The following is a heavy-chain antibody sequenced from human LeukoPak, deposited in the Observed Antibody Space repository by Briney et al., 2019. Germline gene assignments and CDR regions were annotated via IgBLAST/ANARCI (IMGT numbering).Heavy chain of an antibody. V-gene: IGHV4-59*01. CDR3: ARVLDGDYADY. J-gene: IGHJ4*02. D-gene: IGHD4-17*01. CDR1: GDSLNNYY. Sequence: SETLSLTCTVSGDSLNNYYWSWFRQPPGKGLEWIAYMYYSGGSSYNPPLKSRLTISVDTSKNQFSLKVTSVTAADTAVYYCARVLDGDYADYWGQGTLVTVSS. CDR2: MYYSGGS.